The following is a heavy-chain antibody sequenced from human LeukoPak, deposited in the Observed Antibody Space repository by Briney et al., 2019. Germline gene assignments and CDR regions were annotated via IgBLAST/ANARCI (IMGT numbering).Heavy chain of an antibody. J-gene: IGHJ3*02. CDR3: VRDHSNYGSGSYYSQDAFDI. CDR1: GGSISSYY. V-gene: IGHV4-59*01. Sequence: PSETLSLTCTVSGGSISSYYWSWIRQPPGKGLEWIGYIYYSGSTNYNPSLKSRVTISVDTSKNQFSLKLSSVTAADTAVYYCVRDHSNYGSGSYYSQDAFDIWGQGTMVTVSS. D-gene: IGHD3-10*01. CDR2: IYYSGST.